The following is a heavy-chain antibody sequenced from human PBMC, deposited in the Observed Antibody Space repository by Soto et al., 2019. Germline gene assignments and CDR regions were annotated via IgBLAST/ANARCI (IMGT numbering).Heavy chain of an antibody. CDR1: PSCISSSSYY. D-gene: IGHD4-4*01. CDR2: IYYSGST. Sequence: PSQTRSRTCTLSPSCISSSSYYWGLIRQPPGKGLEWIGSIYYSGSTYYNPSLKSRVTISVDTSMNQFSLKQSSVTAADTAVYYCARGGHRNYFTIDYWGQGILVTVAS. CDR3: ARGGHRNYFTIDY. J-gene: IGHJ4*02. V-gene: IGHV4-39*01.